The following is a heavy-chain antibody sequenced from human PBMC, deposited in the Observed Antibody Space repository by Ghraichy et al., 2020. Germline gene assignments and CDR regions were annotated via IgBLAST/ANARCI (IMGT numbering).Heavy chain of an antibody. J-gene: IGHJ4*02. CDR3: ARDPGGSAWGAFDS. Sequence: GGSLRLSCAASGFTFRNSWMTWVRQTPGKGLEWLANIKPDGSDKYYLDSVRGRFTISRDNDRNSLSLQLNSLRAEDTALYYCARDPGGSAWGAFDSWGQGVVVIVS. D-gene: IGHD3-10*01. V-gene: IGHV3-7*01. CDR1: GFTFRNSW. CDR2: IKPDGSDK.